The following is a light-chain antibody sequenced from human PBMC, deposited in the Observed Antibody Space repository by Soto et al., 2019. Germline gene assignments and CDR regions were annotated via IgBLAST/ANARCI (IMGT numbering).Light chain of an antibody. CDR3: QQYNTYPLT. CDR2: KAS. J-gene: IGKJ4*01. Sequence: DIQMTQSPSTLSASVGDRVTITCRASQSISTWLAWYQQKAGKAPKLLIYKASSLEGGVPPRFSGSGSGTEFNITISSLQPDDFATYYCQQYNTYPLTFGGGTTVDIK. CDR1: QSISTW. V-gene: IGKV1-5*03.